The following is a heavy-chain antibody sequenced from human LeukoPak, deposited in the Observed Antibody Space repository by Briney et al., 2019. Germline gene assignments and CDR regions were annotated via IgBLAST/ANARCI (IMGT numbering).Heavy chain of an antibody. V-gene: IGHV3-21*06. Sequence: PGGSLRLSCAASGFTFSSYSMHWVRQAPGKGLEWVSSISSSRTYINYADSVKGRFTISRDNAKNSLYLQMNSLRAEDTALYYCARVMGYCSSTSCSPNDYWGQGTLVTASS. J-gene: IGHJ4*02. D-gene: IGHD2-2*01. CDR2: ISSSRTYI. CDR1: GFTFSSYS. CDR3: ARVMGYCSSTSCSPNDY.